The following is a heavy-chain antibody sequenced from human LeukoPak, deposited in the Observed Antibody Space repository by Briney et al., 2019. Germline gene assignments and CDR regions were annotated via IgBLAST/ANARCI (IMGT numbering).Heavy chain of an antibody. Sequence: GGSLRLSCAASGFTFSSYEMNWVRQAPGKGLEWVSYISSSGSTIYYADSVKGRFTISRDNAKNSLYLQMNSLRAEDTAVYYCARKTKNGVDAFDIWAKGQWSPSLQ. J-gene: IGHJ3*02. V-gene: IGHV3-48*03. CDR2: ISSSGSTI. CDR3: ARKTKNGVDAFDI. D-gene: IGHD2-8*01. CDR1: GFTFSSYE.